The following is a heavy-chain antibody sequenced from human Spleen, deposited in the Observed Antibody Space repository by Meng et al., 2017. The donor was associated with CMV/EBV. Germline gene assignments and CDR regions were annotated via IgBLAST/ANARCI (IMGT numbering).Heavy chain of an antibody. Sequence: SLSTSGVGVGWIRQPSGKALEWLALIYWNEDKRYSPSLKNRLTITKGASNNQVVLTMTNMDPVDTATYYCAHRRHGLYDSINYFDFWGQGTLVTVSS. D-gene: IGHD3-16*01. J-gene: IGHJ4*02. CDR2: IYWNEDK. CDR3: AHRRHGLYDSINYFDF. CDR1: SLSTSGVG. V-gene: IGHV2-5*01.